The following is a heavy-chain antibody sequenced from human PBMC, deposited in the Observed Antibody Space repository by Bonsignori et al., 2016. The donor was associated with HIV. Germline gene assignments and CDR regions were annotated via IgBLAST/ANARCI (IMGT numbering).Heavy chain of an antibody. CDR2: INLSGTI. D-gene: IGHD2/OR15-2a*01. J-gene: IGHJ4*02. Sequence: WIRQPPGKGLEWIGEINLSGTINYNPSLKSRVTISVDTSKNQFSLKLRSVTAADTAVYYCARGSTYLSFLSRRGQGTLVTVSS. V-gene: IGHV4-34*01. CDR3: ARGSTYLSFLSR.